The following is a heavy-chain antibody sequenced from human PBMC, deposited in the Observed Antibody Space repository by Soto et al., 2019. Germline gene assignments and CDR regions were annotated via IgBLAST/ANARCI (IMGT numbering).Heavy chain of an antibody. CDR3: ARAVFSSGWYFPWFDP. CDR1: GFTFSSYD. Sequence: GGSLRLSCAASGFTFSSYDIHWVRQATRKGLEWVSAIGTAGDTYYPGSVKGRFTISRENAKNSLYLQMNSLRAEDAAVYYCARAVFSSGWYFPWFDPWGQGTLVTVSS. CDR2: IGTAGDT. V-gene: IGHV3-13*01. J-gene: IGHJ5*02. D-gene: IGHD6-13*01.